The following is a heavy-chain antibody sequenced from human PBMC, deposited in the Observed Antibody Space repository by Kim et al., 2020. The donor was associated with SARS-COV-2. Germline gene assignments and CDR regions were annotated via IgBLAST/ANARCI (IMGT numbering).Heavy chain of an antibody. J-gene: IGHJ4*02. Sequence: GGSLRLSCAASGFNFDDYAMHWVRQAPGKGLEWVSGISWRSRSIGYADSVKGQFTISRDNAKNSLYLQMNSLRTEDTALYYCARDIQAAALGGGWYYFDYWGQGTLVTVSS. CDR2: ISWRSRSI. CDR3: ARDIQAAALGGGWYYFDY. D-gene: IGHD2-2*01. CDR1: GFNFDDYA. V-gene: IGHV3-9*01.